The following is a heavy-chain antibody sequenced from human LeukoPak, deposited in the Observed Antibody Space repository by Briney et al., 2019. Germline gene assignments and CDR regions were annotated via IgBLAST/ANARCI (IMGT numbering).Heavy chain of an antibody. CDR2: IYHSGST. D-gene: IGHD3-16*02. J-gene: IGHJ4*02. CDR3: ARSSGYDYVWGSYRGPFAY. V-gene: IGHV4-30-2*01. CDR1: GGSISSGGYS. Sequence: PSETLSLTCAVSGGSISSGGYSWSWIRQPPGKGLEWIGYIYHSGSTCYNPSLKSRVTISVDRSKNQFSLKLSSVTAADTAVYYCARSSGYDYVWGSYRGPFAYWGQGTLVTVSS.